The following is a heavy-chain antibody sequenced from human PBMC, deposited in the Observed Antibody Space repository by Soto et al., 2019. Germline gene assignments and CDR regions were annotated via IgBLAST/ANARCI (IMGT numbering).Heavy chain of an antibody. CDR3: ARLAVAFGWFDP. Sequence: QVQLQESGPGLVKPSQTLSLTCTVSGGSISSGGYYWSWIRQHPGKGLEWIGYIYYSGSTYYNPSLKSRVTISVDTSKNPFSLKLSSVTAADTAVYYCARLAVAFGWFDPWGQGTLVTVSS. CDR1: GGSISSGGYY. CDR2: IYYSGST. V-gene: IGHV4-31*03. D-gene: IGHD6-19*01. J-gene: IGHJ5*02.